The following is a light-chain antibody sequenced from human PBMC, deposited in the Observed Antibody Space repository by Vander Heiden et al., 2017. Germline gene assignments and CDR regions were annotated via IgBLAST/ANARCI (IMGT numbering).Light chain of an antibody. Sequence: QSALTQPASVSGSPGQSITISCTGTSSDVGGSNYVPWYQHHPGKAPKLMIYEVSNRPSGVSNRFSGSKSGNTASLTISGLQAEDEADYYCSSSTSSSIVVFGGGTKLTVL. CDR2: EVS. CDR1: SSDVGGSNY. CDR3: SSSTSSSIVV. J-gene: IGLJ2*01. V-gene: IGLV2-14*01.